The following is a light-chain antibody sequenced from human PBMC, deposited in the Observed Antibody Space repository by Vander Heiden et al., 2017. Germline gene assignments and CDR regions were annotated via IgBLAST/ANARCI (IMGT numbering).Light chain of an antibody. Sequence: DIQMTQSPFSLSASVGDRVTITCRASQSITTYLNWYQQKPGKAPKLLIYNASTLQSGVPSRFRGSGSGTDFTLTISSLQPEDFATYYCQHCYSNPPSTFGQGTKLEIK. V-gene: IGKV1-39*01. CDR2: NAS. CDR1: QSITTY. CDR3: QHCYSNPPST. J-gene: IGKJ2*02.